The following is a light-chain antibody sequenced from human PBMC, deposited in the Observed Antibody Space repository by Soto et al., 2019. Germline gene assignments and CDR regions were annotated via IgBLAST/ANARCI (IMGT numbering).Light chain of an antibody. CDR3: QQSYSTPIS. CDR1: QSISSY. J-gene: IGKJ5*01. CDR2: AAS. V-gene: IGKV1-39*01. Sequence: DIQMTQSPSSLSASVGDRVTITCRASQSISSYLNWYQQKPGKAPKPLIYAASSLQSGVPSRFSGSGAGTDFTLTISSLPPEDFATYYCQQSYSTPISFGQGTRLEIK.